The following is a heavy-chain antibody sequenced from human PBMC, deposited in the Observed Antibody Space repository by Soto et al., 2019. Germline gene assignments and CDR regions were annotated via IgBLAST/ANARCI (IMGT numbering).Heavy chain of an antibody. V-gene: IGHV3-11*06. CDR2: SSNSGSFT. D-gene: IGHD1-1*01. Sequence: GGSLRLSCTASGFTLSDHYMSWMRQAPGKGLEWIGYSSNSGSFTRYADSVKGRFSISRDNAKNSLYLQINSLRGDDTAIYYCVKSGDNYNALDYWGQGTPVTVSS. CDR3: VKSGDNYNALDY. CDR1: GFTLSDHY. J-gene: IGHJ4*02.